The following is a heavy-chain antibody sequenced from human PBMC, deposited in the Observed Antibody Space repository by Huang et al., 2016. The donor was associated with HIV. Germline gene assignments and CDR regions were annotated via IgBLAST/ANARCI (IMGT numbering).Heavy chain of an antibody. Sequence: VESGGRSVQPGGSIRLSCVGSTFTFGAYWMSWVSQAPRKGLEWVANIKQDETEKYYVDSVKGRFNISRDNAKKVLFLEMDAVRVEDTAIYFCATKTAGMDIWGQGTTVIVSS. CDR2: IKQDETEK. V-gene: IGHV3-7*01. J-gene: IGHJ6*02. CDR3: ATKTAGMDI. CDR1: TFTFGAYW.